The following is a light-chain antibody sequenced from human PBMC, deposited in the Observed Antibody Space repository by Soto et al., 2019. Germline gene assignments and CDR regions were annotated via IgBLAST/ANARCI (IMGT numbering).Light chain of an antibody. CDR1: HSVSCD. J-gene: IGKJ1*01. V-gene: IGKV3-20*01. CDR3: LHCGSYLT. CDR2: GAS. Sequence: EDLLPQSRSTLSVAPGDRAPLLGRASHSVSCDLSWYQQTAGHAPILLISGASNRATGIPARLSGSGSGTYFTLAFCRLEPADFAVYYCLHCGSYLTFGQWTKVDNK.